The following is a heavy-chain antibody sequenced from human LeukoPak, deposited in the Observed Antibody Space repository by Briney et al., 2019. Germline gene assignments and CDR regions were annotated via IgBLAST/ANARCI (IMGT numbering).Heavy chain of an antibody. CDR1: GFTFDDYG. Sequence: GGSQRLSCAASGFTFDDYGMSWVRQAPGKGLEWVSGINWNGGSTGYADSVKGRFTISRDNAKNSLYLQMNSLRAEDTALYYCARVLSAVVAATRGYYYYMDVWGKGTTVTVSS. J-gene: IGHJ6*03. D-gene: IGHD2-15*01. V-gene: IGHV3-20*04. CDR2: INWNGGST. CDR3: ARVLSAVVAATRGYYYYMDV.